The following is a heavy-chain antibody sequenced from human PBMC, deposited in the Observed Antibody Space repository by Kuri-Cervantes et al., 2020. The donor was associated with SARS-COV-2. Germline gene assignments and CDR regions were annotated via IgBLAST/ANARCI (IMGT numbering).Heavy chain of an antibody. Sequence: GGSLRLSCAASGFTFSSYAMSWVRQAPGKGLEWVSAISGSGGSTYYADSVKGRFTISRDNSKNTLYLQMNSLRAEDTAVYYCARMTTKQQLVPQGFDYWAREPWSPSPQ. CDR2: ISGSGGST. D-gene: IGHD6-13*01. J-gene: IGHJ4*02. CDR3: ARMTTKQQLVPQGFDY. V-gene: IGHV3-23*01. CDR1: GFTFSSYA.